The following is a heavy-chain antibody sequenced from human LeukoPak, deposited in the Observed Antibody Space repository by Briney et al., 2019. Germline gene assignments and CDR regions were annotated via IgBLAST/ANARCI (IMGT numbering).Heavy chain of an antibody. Sequence: SETLSLTCTVSGGSISSYYWSWIRQPPGKGLEWIGYIYYSGSTNCNPSLKSRVTISVDTSKNQFSLKLSSVTAADTAVYYCARGLMVRGVRYYYYYYMDVWGKGTTVTVSS. CDR1: GGSISSYY. J-gene: IGHJ6*03. CDR3: ARGLMVRGVRYYYYYYMDV. CDR2: IYYSGST. V-gene: IGHV4-59*01. D-gene: IGHD3-10*01.